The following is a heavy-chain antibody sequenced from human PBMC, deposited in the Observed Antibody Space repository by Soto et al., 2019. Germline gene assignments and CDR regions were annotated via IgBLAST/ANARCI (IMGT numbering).Heavy chain of an antibody. J-gene: IGHJ4*02. CDR2: ISSSSSYI. CDR3: VRDDDYYDSSGFDY. Sequence: EVQLVESGGGLVKPGGSLRLSCAASGFTFSSYSMNWVRQAPGKGLEWVSSISSSSSYIYYADSVKGRFTISRDNAKNSLYLQMNSLRAEDTAVYYCVRDDDYYDSSGFDYWGQGTLVTVSS. D-gene: IGHD3-22*01. V-gene: IGHV3-21*01. CDR1: GFTFSSYS.